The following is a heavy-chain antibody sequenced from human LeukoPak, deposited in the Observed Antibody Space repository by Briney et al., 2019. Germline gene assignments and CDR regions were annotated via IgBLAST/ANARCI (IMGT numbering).Heavy chain of an antibody. V-gene: IGHV4-31*03. Sequence: SETLSLTCTVSGGSISSGGYYWSWIRQHPGKGLEWIGYIYYSGSTYYNPPLKSRVTISVDTSKNQFSLKLSSVTAADTAVYYCARDRMVQGVIIDDYYYYYYMDVWGKGTTVTVSS. CDR2: IYYSGST. D-gene: IGHD3-10*01. CDR3: ARDRMVQGVIIDDYYYYYYMDV. J-gene: IGHJ6*03. CDR1: GGSISSGGYY.